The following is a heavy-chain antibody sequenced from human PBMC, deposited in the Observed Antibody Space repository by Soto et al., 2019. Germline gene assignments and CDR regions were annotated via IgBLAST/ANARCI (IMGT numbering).Heavy chain of an antibody. CDR3: SRNGALYDSSAYYFLY. CDR1: GGTFSINT. D-gene: IGHD3-22*01. V-gene: IGHV1-69*01. Sequence: SVKISCKGSGGTFSINTINWVQKAPGQGLEWMGWITPMFGKPNYAQKFQGRVTITADESTGTGYMELRSLRSDDTVVYYCSRNGALYDSSAYYFLYWGQGTLVTVSS. J-gene: IGHJ4*02. CDR2: ITPMFGKP.